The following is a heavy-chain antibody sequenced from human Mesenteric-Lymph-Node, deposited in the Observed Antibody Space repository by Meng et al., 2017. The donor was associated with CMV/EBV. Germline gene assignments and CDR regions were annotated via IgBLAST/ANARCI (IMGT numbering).Heavy chain of an antibody. Sequence: GESLKISCAASGFTFSSYAMHWVRQAPGKGLEWVAVISYDGSNKYYADSVKGRFTISRDNSKNTLYLQMNSLRAEDTAVYYCARVQTYYDFWSGYYFDYFDYWGQGTLVTVSS. V-gene: IGHV3-30-3*01. CDR1: GFTFSSYA. CDR3: ARVQTYYDFWSGYYFDYFDY. J-gene: IGHJ4*02. D-gene: IGHD3-3*01. CDR2: ISYDGSNK.